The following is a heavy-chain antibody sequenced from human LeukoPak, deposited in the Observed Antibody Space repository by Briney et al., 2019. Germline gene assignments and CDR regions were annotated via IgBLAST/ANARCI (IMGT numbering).Heavy chain of an antibody. V-gene: IGHV1-8*03. CDR2: MNPYGGNT. D-gene: IGHD5-18*01. CDR3: ATARDTVALTVQY. Sequence: ASLNLSCKASGDTFTNDDINWVRQATGQGLEWIGCMNPYGGNTDYAQKFKGRFTLTRNTSIITAYMQRSMLRSEDTPVYSGATARDTVALTVQYWGQGTPVTVSS. J-gene: IGHJ6*01. CDR1: GDTFTNDD.